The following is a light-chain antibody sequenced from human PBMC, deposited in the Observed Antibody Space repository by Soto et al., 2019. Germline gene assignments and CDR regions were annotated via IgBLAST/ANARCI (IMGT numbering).Light chain of an antibody. CDR2: AAS. CDR1: QGIRHD. J-gene: IGKJ1*01. Sequence: DIQMTQFPSSLSASVGDRVTITCRASQGIRHDLGWYQQKPGKAPKRLIYAASSLQSGVPSSFSGSGSGTEFTLASSSLQPEDSATFYCLQHSTYPLTFGQGTKVEIK. CDR3: LQHSTYPLT. V-gene: IGKV1-17*01.